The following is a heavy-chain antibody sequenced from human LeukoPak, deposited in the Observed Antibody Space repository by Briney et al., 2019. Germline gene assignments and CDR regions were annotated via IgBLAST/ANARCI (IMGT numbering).Heavy chain of an antibody. Sequence: SGPTLAKPTQTLTLTYTFSGFLLSTSGVGVGWIRQPPGKALEWLALIYWDDDKRYSASLKSRLTITKDTSKNQVVLTMTNMDPVDTATYYCAHSPGFFDYWGQGTLVTVSS. CDR2: IYWDDDK. CDR1: GFLLSTSGVG. CDR3: AHSPGFFDY. V-gene: IGHV2-5*02. J-gene: IGHJ4*02.